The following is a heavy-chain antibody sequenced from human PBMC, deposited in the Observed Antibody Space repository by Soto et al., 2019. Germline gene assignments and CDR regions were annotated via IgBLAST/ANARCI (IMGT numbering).Heavy chain of an antibody. CDR2: IIPIFGTA. V-gene: IGHV1-69*13. CDR3: ARAGSSGRFEYFQH. J-gene: IGHJ1*01. D-gene: IGHD6-19*01. Sequence: SVKVSCKASGGTFSSYAISWVREAPGQGLEWMGGIIPIFGTANYAQKFQGRVTITADESTSTAYMELSSLRSEDTAVYYCARAGSSGRFEYFQHWGQGTLVTVSS. CDR1: GGTFSSYA.